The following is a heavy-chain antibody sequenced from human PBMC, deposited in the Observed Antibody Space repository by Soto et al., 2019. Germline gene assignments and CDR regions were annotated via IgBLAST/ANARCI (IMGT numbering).Heavy chain of an antibody. Sequence: SVKVSCKASGGTFSSYAISWVRQAPGQGLEWMGGIIPIFGTANYAQKFQGRVTITADESTSTAYMELSSLRSEDTAVYYCARAEMATRADYYYGMDVWGQGTTVTVSS. CDR2: IIPIFGTA. D-gene: IGHD5-12*01. J-gene: IGHJ6*02. CDR3: ARAEMATRADYYYGMDV. CDR1: GGTFSSYA. V-gene: IGHV1-69*13.